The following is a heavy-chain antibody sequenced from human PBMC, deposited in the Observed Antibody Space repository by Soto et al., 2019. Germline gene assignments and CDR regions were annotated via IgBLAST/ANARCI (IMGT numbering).Heavy chain of an antibody. Sequence: QVQLVQSGAEVKKPGSSVKVSCKASGGTFSSYAISWVRQAPGQGLEWMGGIIPIFGTANYAQKFQGRVTITADESTSTAYMGLSSLRSEDTAVYYCARVGCSSTSCYTTGNDAFDIWGQGTMVTVSS. CDR2: IIPIFGTA. CDR3: ARVGCSSTSCYTTGNDAFDI. CDR1: GGTFSSYA. J-gene: IGHJ3*02. V-gene: IGHV1-69*01. D-gene: IGHD2-2*02.